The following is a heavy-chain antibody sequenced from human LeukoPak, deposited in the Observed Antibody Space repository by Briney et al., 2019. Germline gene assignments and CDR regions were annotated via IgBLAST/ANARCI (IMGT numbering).Heavy chain of an antibody. CDR1: GGSISSSSYY. Sequence: TSETLSLTCTVSGGSISSSSYYWGWIRQPPGKGLEWIGRIYYSGSTYYNPSLKSRVTISVDTSKNQFYLKLSSVTAADTAVYYCARDLMYYDFWSCYYGMGFDYWGQGTLVTVSS. CDR3: ARDLMYYDFWSCYYGMGFDY. V-gene: IGHV4-39*07. J-gene: IGHJ4*02. CDR2: IYYSGST. D-gene: IGHD3-3*01.